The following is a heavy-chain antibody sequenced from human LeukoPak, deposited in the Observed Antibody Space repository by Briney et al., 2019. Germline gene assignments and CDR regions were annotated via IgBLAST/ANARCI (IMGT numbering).Heavy chain of an antibody. Sequence: GGSLRLSCAASGYNFSDYYMSWIRQAPGKGLERGSYISSSGFYTYYAGSVKGRFTISRDNARNSLYLQMNSLAPEDSALYYCERGKRRFDYWGQGTLVSVSS. J-gene: IGHJ4*02. CDR2: ISSSGFYT. CDR1: GYNFSDYY. V-gene: IGHV3-11*04. CDR3: ERGKRRFDY.